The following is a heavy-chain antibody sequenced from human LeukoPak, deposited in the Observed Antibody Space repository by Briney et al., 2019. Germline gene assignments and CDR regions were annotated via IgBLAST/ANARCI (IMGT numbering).Heavy chain of an antibody. CDR2: ISSGSTI. V-gene: IGHV3-48*03. Sequence: GGSPRLSCAASGFTFSSYEMNWVRQAPGKGLEWVSYISSGSTIYDADSVKGRFTISRDNAKNSPYLQMNSLRAEDTAVYYCARESIAVAGAPFDYWGQGTLVTVSS. CDR1: GFTFSSYE. J-gene: IGHJ4*02. D-gene: IGHD6-19*01. CDR3: ARESIAVAGAPFDY.